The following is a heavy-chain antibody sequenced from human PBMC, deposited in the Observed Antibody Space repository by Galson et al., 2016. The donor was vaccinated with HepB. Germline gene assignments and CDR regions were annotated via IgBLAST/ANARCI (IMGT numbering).Heavy chain of an antibody. Sequence: SLRLSCAASGFTFSNYAMIWVRQPPGKGLEWVSIIHGSGDITLYADSVKGRFTISRDNSKNTLYMQMNSRRVEDTAVYYCAKAVHGGSPRPHSWGQGILVTVSS. CDR3: AKAVHGGSPRPHS. CDR1: GFTFSNYA. CDR2: IHGSGDIT. J-gene: IGHJ5*02. D-gene: IGHD1-26*01. V-gene: IGHV3-23*01.